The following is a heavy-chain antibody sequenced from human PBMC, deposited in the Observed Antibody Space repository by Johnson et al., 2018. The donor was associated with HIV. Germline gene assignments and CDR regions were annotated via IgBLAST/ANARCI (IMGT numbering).Heavy chain of an antibody. V-gene: IGHV3-49*04. J-gene: IGHJ3*02. CDR1: GFTFGDYA. CDR3: TTEGDAFDI. CDR2: IRSKSDGETT. Sequence: EVQLVESGGGLVQPGRSLRLSCTASGFTFGDYAMNWVRQAPGKGLEWVGFIRSKSDGETTDYAAPVRGRFTVSRDDSKNKVYLQMNSLKIEDTAVYFCTTEGDAFDIWGQGTKVTVSS.